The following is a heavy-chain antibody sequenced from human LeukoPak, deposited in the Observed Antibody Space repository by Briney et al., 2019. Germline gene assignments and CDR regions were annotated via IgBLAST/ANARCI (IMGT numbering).Heavy chain of an antibody. CDR1: GGSISSGSYY. J-gene: IGHJ6*03. CDR2: IYTSGST. CDR3: ATRPTPPYYYYYMDV. V-gene: IGHV4-61*02. D-gene: IGHD4-23*01. Sequence: SQTLSLTCTVSGGSISSGSYYWSWIRQPAGKGLEWIGRIYTSGSTNYNPSLKSRVTISVDTSKNQFSLKVNSVTAADTAVYYCATRPTPPYYYYYMDVWGKGTTVTVSS.